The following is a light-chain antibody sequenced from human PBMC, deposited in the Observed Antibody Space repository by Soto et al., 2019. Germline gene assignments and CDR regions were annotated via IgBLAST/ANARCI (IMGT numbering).Light chain of an antibody. CDR2: GAS. Sequence: ENVMTQSPFTLSVSLGERATLSCSVSQSVTNSYLAWYQQKPGQAPRLLIYGASSRATGIPDRFSGSGSGTDFTLTISRLEPEDFAVYYCQQYGRSSWTFGQGTKVDI. CDR3: QQYGRSSWT. J-gene: IGKJ1*01. V-gene: IGKV3-20*01. CDR1: QSVTNSY.